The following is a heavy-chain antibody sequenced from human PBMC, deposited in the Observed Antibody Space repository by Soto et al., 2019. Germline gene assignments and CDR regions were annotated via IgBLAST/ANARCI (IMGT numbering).Heavy chain of an antibody. J-gene: IGHJ6*02. V-gene: IGHV3-30*03. Sequence: QVQLVESGGGVVQAGGSLGLSCTASGFTFSTYGMHWVRQAPGKGPEWVAVMSHDGSHKAFLDSVKGRFIISRDNSKNTLHLQMNSLRPDDTAVYYCARLPRSGWDHYYYGMDVWGQWTTVIVSS. CDR3: ARLPRSGWDHYYYGMDV. CDR1: GFTFSTYG. CDR2: MSHDGSHK. D-gene: IGHD6-19*01.